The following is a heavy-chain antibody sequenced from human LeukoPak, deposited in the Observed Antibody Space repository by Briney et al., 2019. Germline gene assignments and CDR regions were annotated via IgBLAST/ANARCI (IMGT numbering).Heavy chain of an antibody. CDR1: GFTFSSYW. J-gene: IGHJ4*02. Sequence: GGSLRLSCAASGFTFSSYWMSWVRQAPGKGLEWVANIKQDGSEKYYVDSVKGRFTISRDNAKNSLYLQMNGLRAEDTAVYYCASSNNDFWSGYYGNFDYWGQGTLVTVSS. D-gene: IGHD3-3*01. V-gene: IGHV3-7*01. CDR3: ASSNNDFWSGYYGNFDY. CDR2: IKQDGSEK.